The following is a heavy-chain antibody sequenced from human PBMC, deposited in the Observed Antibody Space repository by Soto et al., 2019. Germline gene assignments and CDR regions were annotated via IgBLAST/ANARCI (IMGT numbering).Heavy chain of an antibody. Sequence: QVQLVQSGAEVKKPGSSVKVSCKASGGTFSSYAISWVRQAPGQGLEWMGGIIPIFGTANYAQKFQGRVTIPAVESTSTAYMELSSLRSEDTAVYYCARDLRYCSGGSCPGARAIDIWGQGTMVTVSS. CDR2: IIPIFGTA. J-gene: IGHJ3*02. CDR1: GGTFSSYA. D-gene: IGHD2-15*01. V-gene: IGHV1-69*01. CDR3: ARDLRYCSGGSCPGARAIDI.